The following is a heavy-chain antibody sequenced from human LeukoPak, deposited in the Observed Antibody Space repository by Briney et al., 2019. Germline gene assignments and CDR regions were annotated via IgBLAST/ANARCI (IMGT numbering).Heavy chain of an antibody. CDR3: AKGNRYSSSWSSVYYYYYMDV. J-gene: IGHJ6*03. Sequence: ASVKVSCKASGYTFTGYYMHWVRQAPGQGLEWMGIINPSGGSTSYAQKFQGRVTMTRDMSTSTVYMELSSLRSEDTAVYYCAKGNRYSSSWSSVYYYYYMDVWGKGTTVTVSS. V-gene: IGHV1-46*01. CDR1: GYTFTGYY. CDR2: INPSGGST. D-gene: IGHD6-13*01.